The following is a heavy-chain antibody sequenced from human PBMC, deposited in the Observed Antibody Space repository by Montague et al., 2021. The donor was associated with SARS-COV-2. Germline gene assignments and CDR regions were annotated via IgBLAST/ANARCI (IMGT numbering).Heavy chain of an antibody. CDR2: IYYSGTT. Sequence: SETLSLTCTVSDGSISSNNNYWGWIRQSAGKGLEWIGSIYYSGTTYYNPSLKSRVTISVDTSKNQFSLRLSSVTATDTSVYYCARSTATFGESHNWFAPWGQGTLIIVSS. CDR1: DGSISSNNNY. D-gene: IGHD3-10*01. J-gene: IGHJ5*02. CDR3: ARSTATFGESHNWFAP. V-gene: IGHV4-39*01.